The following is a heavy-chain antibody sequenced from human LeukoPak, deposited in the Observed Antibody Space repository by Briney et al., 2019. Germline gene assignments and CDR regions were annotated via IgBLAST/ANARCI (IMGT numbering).Heavy chain of an antibody. D-gene: IGHD2-2*01. CDR3: ARFQTPAAINDLDY. CDR1: GYSFTNYL. V-gene: IGHV5-51*03. J-gene: IGHJ4*02. Sequence: PGESLKSSCWVSGYSFTNYLIGWVRQMPGRVLECIGTMCSGDSDTRHNPSFQGQGTISDDKSISTAYLQWSSLKASDTAMYYCARFQTPAAINDLDYWGQGTLVTVST. CDR2: MCSGDSDT.